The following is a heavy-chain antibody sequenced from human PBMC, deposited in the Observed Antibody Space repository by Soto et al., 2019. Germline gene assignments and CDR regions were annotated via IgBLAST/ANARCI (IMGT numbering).Heavy chain of an antibody. Sequence: QVQLQESGPGLVKASQTLSLTCTVSGGSISSGDYNWSWIRQPPGKGLEWIGYIYYSGYTYNNPSLKSRVTISVDTSKTPFALKLSSVTAADTAVYYCARSGDYVPFDYWGQGTLVTVSS. CDR1: GGSISSGDYN. CDR3: ARSGDYVPFDY. D-gene: IGHD4-17*01. J-gene: IGHJ4*02. V-gene: IGHV4-30-4*01. CDR2: IYYSGYT.